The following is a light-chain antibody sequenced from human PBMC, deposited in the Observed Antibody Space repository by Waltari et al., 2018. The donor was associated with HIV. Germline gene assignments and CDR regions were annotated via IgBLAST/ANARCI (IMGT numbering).Light chain of an antibody. CDR3: CSYAGSSTFGVV. CDR2: EVS. J-gene: IGLJ2*01. Sequence: QSALTQPASVSGSPGQSIPLSCPGTSSGVGSYNLVSWYQQHPGKAPKLMIYEVSKRPSGVANRFSGSKSGNTASLTISGLQAEDDADYYCCSYAGSSTFGVVFGGGTKLTVL. CDR1: SSGVGSYNL. V-gene: IGLV2-23*02.